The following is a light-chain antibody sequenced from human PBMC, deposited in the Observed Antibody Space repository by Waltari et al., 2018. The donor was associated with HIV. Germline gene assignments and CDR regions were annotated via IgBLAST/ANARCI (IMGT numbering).Light chain of an antibody. V-gene: IGLV1-40*01. CDR2: GKT. CDR3: QSYDSSLNGWV. CDR1: SSNIGAGYD. J-gene: IGLJ3*02. Sequence: QSVLTQPPSVSGAPGRKVTISCTGSSSNIGAGYDVYWYQQCPGTAPKVLIYGKTNRPSGVPDRFSGSKAGNSASLAITGLQADDEADYYCQSYDSSLNGWVFGGGTKLTV.